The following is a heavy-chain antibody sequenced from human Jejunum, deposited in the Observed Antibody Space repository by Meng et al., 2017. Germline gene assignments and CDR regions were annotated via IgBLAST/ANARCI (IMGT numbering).Heavy chain of an antibody. CDR1: GFTVGYNY. V-gene: IGHV3-66*02. J-gene: IGHJ4*02. Sequence: EGEVVGFGGGLVQPGGSLRLSRPASGFTVGYNYVSWVRQAPGKDLEWVSVIYRDGGTNYANSVRGRFTISRDTSKNTVYLQMNSLRGEDTAMYYCARERRTGTTGLDYWGQGTLVTVSS. CDR2: IYRDGGT. D-gene: IGHD1/OR15-1a*01. CDR3: ARERRTGTTGLDY.